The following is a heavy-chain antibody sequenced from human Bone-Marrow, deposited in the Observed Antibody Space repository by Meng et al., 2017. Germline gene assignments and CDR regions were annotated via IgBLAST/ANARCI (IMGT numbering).Heavy chain of an antibody. CDR2: IYHSGST. Sequence: QVQLQESGPGLVKPSGSRSRTCAVSGGSISSSNWWSWVRQPPGKGLEWIGEIYHSGSTHYNPSLKSQVTISINKSKNQFFLKLSSVTAADTAVYYCARAPISHLDGTLRAFDYWGQGTLVTVSS. CDR3: ARAPISHLDGTLRAFDY. J-gene: IGHJ4*02. V-gene: IGHV4-4*02. CDR1: GGSISSSNW.